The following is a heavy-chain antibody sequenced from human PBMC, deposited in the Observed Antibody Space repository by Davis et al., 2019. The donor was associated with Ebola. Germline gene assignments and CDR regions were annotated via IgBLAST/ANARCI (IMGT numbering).Heavy chain of an antibody. CDR1: GGSFSGYY. Sequence: PSETLSLTCAVYGGSFSGYYWSWIRQPPGKGLEWIGYIYHSGSTNYNPSLKSRVTISVDTSKNQFSLKLTAVTAVDTAVYYCARLEWLPHGWFDSWGQGTLVTVSS. CDR3: ARLEWLPHGWFDS. D-gene: IGHD3-3*01. CDR2: IYHSGST. J-gene: IGHJ5*01. V-gene: IGHV4-59*01.